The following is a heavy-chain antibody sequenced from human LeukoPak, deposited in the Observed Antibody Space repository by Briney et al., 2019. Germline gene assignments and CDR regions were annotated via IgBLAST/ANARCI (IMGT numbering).Heavy chain of an antibody. CDR1: GFTFSTYA. CDR2: ISGGVGST. CDR3: AKRYYGSGNYDPLFEY. V-gene: IGHV3-23*01. Sequence: GGSLRLSCAASGFTFSTYAMGWARQAPGKGLEWVSGISGGVGSTYYADSVKGRFTISRDNSKNTLYLQMNSLRAEDTAVYYCAKRYYGSGNYDPLFEYWGQGTLVTVSS. D-gene: IGHD3-10*01. J-gene: IGHJ4*02.